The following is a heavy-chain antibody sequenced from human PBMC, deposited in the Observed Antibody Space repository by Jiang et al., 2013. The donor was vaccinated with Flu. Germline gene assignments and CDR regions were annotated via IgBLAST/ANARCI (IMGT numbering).Heavy chain of an antibody. CDR2: VYVSGTT. Sequence: GSGLVKPSQTLSLTCTVSGGSITSGTYYWNWIRQSAGEGLEWIGRVYVSGTTNYNPALKSRVTISLDTSRNQFSLKMISLTAADTAIYYCAVAEVLTPGPVFYF. CDR1: GGSITSGTYY. J-gene: IGHJ2*01. CDR3: AVAEVLTPGPVFYF. V-gene: IGHV4-61*02. D-gene: IGHD1-1*01.